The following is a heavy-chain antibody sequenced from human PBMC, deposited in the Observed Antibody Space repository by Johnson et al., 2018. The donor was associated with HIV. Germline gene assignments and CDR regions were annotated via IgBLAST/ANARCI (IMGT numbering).Heavy chain of an antibody. Sequence: VQLVESGGVVVQPGGSLRLSCAASGFTFNDYGMSCVRQAPGKGLEWVSVISGSVGSTHNADSVKGRFTISRDNSKNTLYLQMNSLRAEDTAVYYCALYPPDAFDIWGQGTFVTVSS. D-gene: IGHD5/OR15-5a*01. J-gene: IGHJ3*02. V-gene: IGHV3-23*04. CDR3: ALYPPDAFDI. CDR1: GFTFNDYG. CDR2: ISGSVGST.